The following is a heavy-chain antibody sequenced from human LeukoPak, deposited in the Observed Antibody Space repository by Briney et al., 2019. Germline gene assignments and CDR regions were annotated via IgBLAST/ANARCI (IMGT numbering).Heavy chain of an antibody. J-gene: IGHJ5*02. CDR2: ISYDESNT. D-gene: IGHD3-10*01. V-gene: IGHV3-30*04. Sequence: PGRSLRLSCAASGITFSSYAMHWVRQAPGKGLEWVALISYDESNTFYADSVKGRFTISRDNSKNTLYLQMNSLRVEDTAVYYCVTYYYGSGSYQGAFDPWGQGTLVTVSS. CDR3: VTYYYGSGSYQGAFDP. CDR1: GITFSSYA.